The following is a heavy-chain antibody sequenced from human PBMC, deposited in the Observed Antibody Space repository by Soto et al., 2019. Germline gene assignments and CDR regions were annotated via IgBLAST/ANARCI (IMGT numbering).Heavy chain of an antibody. J-gene: IGHJ4*02. D-gene: IGHD1-1*01. Sequence: PGGSLRLSFAASGFTVSSKYMNWVRQAAGKGLEWVCIIWSAGLTYYSASVKDRFTISRDNSKNTLYLQLNSLRAEDTDVYYCAQLGLMTFSHKHYFNHWGRGTLVTVYS. CDR3: AQLGLMTFSHKHYFNH. V-gene: IGHV3-53*01. CDR1: GFTVSSKY. CDR2: IWSAGLT.